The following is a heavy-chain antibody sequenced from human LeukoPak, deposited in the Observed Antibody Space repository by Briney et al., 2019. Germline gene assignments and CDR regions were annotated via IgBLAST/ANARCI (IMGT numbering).Heavy chain of an antibody. Sequence: SVKVSCKASGGTFSSYAISWVRQAPGQGLEWMGGIIPIFGTANYAQKFQGRVTITADESTSTAYMELSSLRSEDTAVYYCARVNGIAAAGYFDYWGQGTLVTVSS. V-gene: IGHV1-69*13. J-gene: IGHJ4*02. CDR1: GGTFSSYA. CDR2: IIPIFGTA. D-gene: IGHD6-13*01. CDR3: ARVNGIAAAGYFDY.